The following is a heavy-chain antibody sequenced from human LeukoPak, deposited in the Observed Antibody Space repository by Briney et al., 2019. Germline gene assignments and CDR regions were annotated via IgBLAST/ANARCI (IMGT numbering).Heavy chain of an antibody. D-gene: IGHD5-12*01. V-gene: IGHV3-72*01. J-gene: IGHJ3*02. Sequence: GGTLRLSCAASGSAFSDHYRDWGRRAPPERVVWCGGTANKDNSYNTEYPASVKGRFVISRDDSRNSLYLQMTSLKIEDTGVYHCTRGYSGFWVYAFDIWGQRTMVTVSS. CDR3: TRGYSGFWVYAFDI. CDR2: TANKDNSYNT. CDR1: GSAFSDHY.